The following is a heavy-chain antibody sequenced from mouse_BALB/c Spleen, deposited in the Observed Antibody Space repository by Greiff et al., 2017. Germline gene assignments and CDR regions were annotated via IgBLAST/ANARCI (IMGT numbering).Heavy chain of an antibody. CDR1: GFTFSSYW. J-gene: IGHJ3*01. CDR2: IRLKSDNYAT. CDR3: TGLRRGAWFAY. V-gene: IGHV6-6*02. Sequence: DVQLQESGGGLVQPGGSMKLSCVASGFTFSSYWMSWVRQSPEKGLEWVAEIRLKSDNYATHYAESVKGKFTISRDDSKSRLYLQMNSLRAEDTGIYYCTGLRRGAWFAYWGQGTLVTVSA. D-gene: IGHD2-4*01.